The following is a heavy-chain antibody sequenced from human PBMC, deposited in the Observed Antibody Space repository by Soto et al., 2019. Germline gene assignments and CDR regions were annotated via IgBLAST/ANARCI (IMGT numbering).Heavy chain of an antibody. CDR2: IYYSENT. Sequence: SETLSLTCAVYGGSFSGYYWGWFRQPPGKGLEWIGNIYYSENTYYNPSLKSRVTISVDTSKNQFSLRLTSVTAADTAVYYCATHPPYGPLDHWGQGTLVTVSS. D-gene: IGHD4-17*01. V-gene: IGHV4-34*01. CDR3: ATHPPYGPLDH. CDR1: GGSFSGYY. J-gene: IGHJ4*02.